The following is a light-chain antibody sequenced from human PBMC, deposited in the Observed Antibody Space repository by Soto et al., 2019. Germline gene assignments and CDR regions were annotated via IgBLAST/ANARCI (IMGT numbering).Light chain of an antibody. CDR1: QSISSN. J-gene: IGKJ5*01. CDR2: GAS. Sequence: EIVMPQSPATLSVSPGERATLSCRASQSISSNLAWYQQKPGQAPRLLIYGASTRATGIPARFSGSGSGTEFSLTISSLQSEDFAVYYCQQYSKWPITFGQGTRLEIK. CDR3: QQYSKWPIT. V-gene: IGKV3-15*01.